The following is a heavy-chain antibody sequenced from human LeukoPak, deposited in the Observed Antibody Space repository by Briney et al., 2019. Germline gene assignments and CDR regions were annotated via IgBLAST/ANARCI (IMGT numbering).Heavy chain of an antibody. CDR1: GFTFSDYS. CDR3: ARGPPLFDP. CDR2: ISTGGDTM. V-gene: IGHV3-48*01. Sequence: GGSLRLSCAVSGFTFSDYSMNWVRQPPGKGLEWISYISTGGDTMYYADSVKGRFTISSDNAKKSLYLQMNSLGAEDTAVHYCARGPPLFDPWGQGTLVTVSS. J-gene: IGHJ5*02.